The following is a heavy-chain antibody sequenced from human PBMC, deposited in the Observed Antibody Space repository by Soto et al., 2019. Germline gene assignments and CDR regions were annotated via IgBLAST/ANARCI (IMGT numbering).Heavy chain of an antibody. Sequence: GASVKVSCKASGGTFSSYAIIWVRQAPGQGLEWMGGIIPIFGTANYAQKFQGRVTITADESTSTAYMELSSLRSEDTAVYYCARDRRDGYNPSFVYWGQGTLVTVSS. V-gene: IGHV1-69*13. J-gene: IGHJ4*02. CDR3: ARDRRDGYNPSFVY. D-gene: IGHD5-12*01. CDR1: GGTFSSYA. CDR2: IIPIFGTA.